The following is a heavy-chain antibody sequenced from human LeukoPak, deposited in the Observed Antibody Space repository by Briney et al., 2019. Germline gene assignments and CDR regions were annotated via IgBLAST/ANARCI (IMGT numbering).Heavy chain of an antibody. D-gene: IGHD3-22*01. Sequence: GASVKVSCKASGYIFTSYYMHWVRQAPGQGLEWMGIINPSGGSTSYAQKFQGRVTMTRDTSTSTVYMELSSLRSEDTAVYYCARDYYDSSGHYYGMDVWGQGTTVTVSS. CDR3: ARDYYDSSGHYYGMDV. CDR2: INPSGGST. CDR1: GYIFTSYY. V-gene: IGHV1-46*01. J-gene: IGHJ6*02.